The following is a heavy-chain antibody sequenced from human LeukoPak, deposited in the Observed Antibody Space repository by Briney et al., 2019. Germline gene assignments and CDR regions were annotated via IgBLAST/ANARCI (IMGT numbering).Heavy chain of an antibody. CDR3: AKDLGYPDYGGNYYFDY. D-gene: IGHD4-23*01. CDR1: GFTFSSYA. Sequence: GGSLRLSCAASGFTFSSYAMSWVRQAPGKGLEWVSAISGSGGSTYYADSVKGRFTISRDNSKNTLYLQMNSLRAEDTAVYYCAKDLGYPDYGGNYYFDYWGQGTLVTVSS. V-gene: IGHV3-23*01. J-gene: IGHJ4*02. CDR2: ISGSGGST.